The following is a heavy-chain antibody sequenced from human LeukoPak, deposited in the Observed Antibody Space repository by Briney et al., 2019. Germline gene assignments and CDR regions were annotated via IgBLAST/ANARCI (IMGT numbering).Heavy chain of an antibody. CDR3: ARAGSSSTWYRYFDL. V-gene: IGHV4-59*01. D-gene: IGHD2-2*01. CDR1: GGSISSYY. CDR2: IYYSGST. Sequence: SETLSLTCTVSGGSISSYYWSWIRQPPGKGLEWIGYIYYSGSTNYNPSLKSRVTISADTSRNQFSLKLTSVTAADTAVYYCARAGSSSTWYRYFDLWGRGTLVTVSS. J-gene: IGHJ2*01.